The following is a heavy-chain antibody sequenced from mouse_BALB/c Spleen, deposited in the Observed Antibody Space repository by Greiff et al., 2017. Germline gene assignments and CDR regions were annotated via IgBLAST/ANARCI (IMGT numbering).Heavy chain of an antibody. D-gene: IGHD4-1*01. CDR1: GYSITSDYA. Sequence: EVKLQESGPGLVKPSQSLSLTCTVTGYSITSDYAWNWIRQFPGNNLEWMGYISYSGSTSYNPSLKSRISITRDTSKNQFFLQLNSVTTEDTATYSCARGRRKLGHYFDDWGQGTTLTVSS. CDR2: ISYSGST. J-gene: IGHJ2*01. CDR3: ARGRRKLGHYFDD. V-gene: IGHV3-2*02.